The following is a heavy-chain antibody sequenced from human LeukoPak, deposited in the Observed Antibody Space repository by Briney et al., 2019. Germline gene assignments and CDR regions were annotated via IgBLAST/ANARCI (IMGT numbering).Heavy chain of an antibody. Sequence: GGSLRLSCAASGFTFDDYAMHWVRQAPGKGLEWVPGISWNSGSIGYADSVKGRFTISRDNAKNSLYLQMNSLRAEDTALYYCAKEGDGPFGYWGQGTLVTVSS. CDR1: GFTFDDYA. J-gene: IGHJ4*02. CDR3: AKEGDGPFGY. V-gene: IGHV3-9*01. CDR2: ISWNSGSI. D-gene: IGHD5-24*01.